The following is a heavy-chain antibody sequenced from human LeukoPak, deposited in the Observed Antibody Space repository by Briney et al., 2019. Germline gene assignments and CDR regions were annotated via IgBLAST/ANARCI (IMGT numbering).Heavy chain of an antibody. J-gene: IGHJ4*02. Sequence: PSETLSLTCTVSGGSISNYYWSWIRQPAGKGLEWIGRVYSSGSTNHNPSLKSRITISVDRSKNQVSLNLSSVTAADTAVYYCATSTVMNEYCFAYWAQGTLVTVSS. CDR3: ATSTVMNEYCFAY. CDR1: GGSISNYY. CDR2: VYSSGST. V-gene: IGHV4-4*07. D-gene: IGHD4-17*01.